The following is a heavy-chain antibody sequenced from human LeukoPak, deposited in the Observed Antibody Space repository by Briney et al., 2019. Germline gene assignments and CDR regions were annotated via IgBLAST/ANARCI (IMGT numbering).Heavy chain of an antibody. CDR1: GFTFSSYG. CDR3: ARDPSRLAEAGYLDH. Sequence: PGGSLRLSCAASGFTFSSYGMHWVRQAPGKGLEWVSAISGSGGSTYYADSVKGRFTISRDQSKNTQYLQMNRVRTEDTAVYYCARDPSRLAEAGYLDHWGQGTLVTVSS. J-gene: IGHJ4*02. V-gene: IGHV3-NL1*01. D-gene: IGHD6-19*01. CDR2: ISGSGGST.